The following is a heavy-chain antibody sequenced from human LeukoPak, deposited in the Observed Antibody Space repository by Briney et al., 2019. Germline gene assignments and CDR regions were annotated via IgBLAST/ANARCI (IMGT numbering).Heavy chain of an antibody. Sequence: TGVPLRLSCAASGFTFSSYWMSWVPQAPGKGLEWVANIKQDGNKENHVDSVKGRFTISRDNTNNSLFLQMNSLRAEDTAVYYCARDVSGGTLDYWGQGTLVTVSS. J-gene: IGHJ4*02. V-gene: IGHV3-7*01. CDR2: IKQDGNKE. CDR3: ARDVSGGTLDY. CDR1: GFTFSSYW. D-gene: IGHD3-16*01.